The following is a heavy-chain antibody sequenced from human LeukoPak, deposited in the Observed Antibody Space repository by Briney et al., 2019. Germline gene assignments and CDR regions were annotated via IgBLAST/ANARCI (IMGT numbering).Heavy chain of an antibody. CDR2: ISYDGTNK. CDR3: AKDDRGNEAPFDY. V-gene: IGHV3-30*18. J-gene: IGHJ4*02. CDR1: GFTFSNYD. Sequence: PGGSLRLSCAASGFTFSNYDMHWVREAPGKGLVWVAVISYDGTNKYYADSVKGRFTISRDNSKNTLHLQMNSLRAEDTAVYYCAKDDRGNEAPFDYWGQGTLVTVSS.